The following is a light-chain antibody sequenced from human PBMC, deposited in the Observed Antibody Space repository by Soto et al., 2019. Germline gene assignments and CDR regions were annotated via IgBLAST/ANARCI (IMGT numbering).Light chain of an antibody. CDR1: QSVSSY. J-gene: IGKJ4*01. Sequence: EIVLTQSPATLSLSPGERATLSCRASQSVSSYLAWYQQKPGQAPRLLIYDASNRATGIPARFSGSGSGTDFTLTITSLETEDFAVYYCQQRSNWPLTFGGATKV. V-gene: IGKV3-11*01. CDR2: DAS. CDR3: QQRSNWPLT.